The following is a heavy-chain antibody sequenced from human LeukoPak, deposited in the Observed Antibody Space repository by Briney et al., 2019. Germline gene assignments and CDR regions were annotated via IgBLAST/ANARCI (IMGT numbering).Heavy chain of an antibody. Sequence: GGSLRLSCAVSGITLNNYGMTWVRQAPGKGLEWVAGISDRGGSTKYADSVKGRFTISRDNPKNTLYLQMNSLRAEDTAVYFCAKRGVVVRVILVGFHKEAYYFESWGQGALVTVSS. D-gene: IGHD3-10*01. CDR1: GITLNNYG. V-gene: IGHV3-23*01. J-gene: IGHJ4*02. CDR2: ISDRGGST. CDR3: AKRGVVVRVILVGFHKEAYYFES.